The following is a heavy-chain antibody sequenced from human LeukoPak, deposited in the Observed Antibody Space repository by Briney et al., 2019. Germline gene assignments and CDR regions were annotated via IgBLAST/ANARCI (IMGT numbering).Heavy chain of an antibody. CDR2: ISSSGSTI. CDR3: ARGQEYCSSTSCYTSYYYGMDV. J-gene: IGHJ6*02. D-gene: IGHD2-2*02. V-gene: IGHV3-11*01. CDR1: GFTFSDYY. Sequence: GGSLRLSCAASGFTFSDYYMSWIRQAPGKGLEWASYISSSGSTIYYADSVKGRFTISRDNAKNSLYLQMNSLRAEDTAVYYCARGQEYCSSTSCYTSYYYGMDVWGQGTTVTVSS.